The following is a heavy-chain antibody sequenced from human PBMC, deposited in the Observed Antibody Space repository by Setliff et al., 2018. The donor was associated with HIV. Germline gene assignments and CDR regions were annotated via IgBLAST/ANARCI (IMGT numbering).Heavy chain of an antibody. J-gene: IGHJ5*02. V-gene: IGHV1-2*02. CDR2: INLNTGNT. CDR1: GYTFTGYY. D-gene: IGHD3-22*01. Sequence: ASVKVSCKASGYTFTGYYMHWVRQAPGQGLEWMGCINLNTGNTNYAQKFQGRVIVTRDTSINTAYVELRSLRLDDTAVYFCTRGRTYDSSGYIGNWFDPWGQGTLVTVSS. CDR3: TRGRTYDSSGYIGNWFDP.